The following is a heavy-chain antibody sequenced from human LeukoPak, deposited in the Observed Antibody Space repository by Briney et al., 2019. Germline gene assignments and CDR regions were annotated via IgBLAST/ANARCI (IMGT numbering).Heavy chain of an antibody. J-gene: IGHJ4*02. CDR3: ARQSGPYTSSWFDY. V-gene: IGHV4-39*01. CDR2: ISYSGST. CDR1: DGSISSSSFY. D-gene: IGHD6-13*01. Sequence: PSEPVSLTCTVSDGSISSSSFYWGWIRQPPGKGLEWIGIISYSGSTYYNPSLKSRLTISVDTSKSQFSLKLSSVTAADTAVYYCARQSGPYTSSWFDYWGQGTLVTVSS.